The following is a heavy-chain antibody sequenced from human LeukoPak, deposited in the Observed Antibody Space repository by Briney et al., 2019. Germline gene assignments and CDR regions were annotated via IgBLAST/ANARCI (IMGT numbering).Heavy chain of an antibody. CDR1: GGSISSYY. D-gene: IGHD4-17*01. CDR2: IYYSGST. V-gene: IGHV4-59*12. Sequence: SETLSLTCTVSGGSISSYYWSWIRQPPGKGLEWIGYIYYSGSTNYNPSLKSRVTMSVDTSKNQFSLKLSSVTAADTAVYYCAREEFYDYGDYVAYYYYGMDVRGQGTTVTVSS. CDR3: AREEFYDYGDYVAYYYYGMDV. J-gene: IGHJ6*02.